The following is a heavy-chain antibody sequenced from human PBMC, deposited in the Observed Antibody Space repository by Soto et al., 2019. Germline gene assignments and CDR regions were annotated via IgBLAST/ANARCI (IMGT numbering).Heavy chain of an antibody. J-gene: IGHJ6*02. D-gene: IGHD4-4*01. CDR3: AAAQVTTEGYYYYGMDV. CDR2: IIPIFGTA. CDR1: GGTFSSYA. V-gene: IGHV1-69*12. Sequence: QVQLVQSGAEVKKPGSSVKVSCKASGGTFSSYAISWVRQAPGQGLEWMGGIIPIFGTANYAQKFQGRVTITADESKSTAYMELSSLRSEDTAVYYCAAAQVTTEGYYYYGMDVWGQGTTVTVSS.